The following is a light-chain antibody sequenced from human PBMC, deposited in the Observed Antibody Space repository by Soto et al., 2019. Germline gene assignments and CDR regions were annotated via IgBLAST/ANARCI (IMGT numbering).Light chain of an antibody. Sequence: QSVLTHPPSASGSPGQSFTISCTGTSIDVGGYNYVSWYQQHPGKAPKLMISEVSKRPSGVPDRFSGSKSGNTAFLTVFGLQAEDEADYYCGSYEGRNTCVFGTGTKVTVL. J-gene: IGLJ1*01. V-gene: IGLV2-8*01. CDR2: EVS. CDR1: SIDVGGYNY. CDR3: GSYEGRNTCV.